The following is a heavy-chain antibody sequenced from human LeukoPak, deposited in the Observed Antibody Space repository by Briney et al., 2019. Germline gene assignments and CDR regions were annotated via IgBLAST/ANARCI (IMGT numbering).Heavy chain of an antibody. CDR1: GFTVSSYN. J-gene: IGHJ4*02. CDR3: MRGGVRHYYDSSGYYYD. CDR2: ISSSSSYI. V-gene: IGHV3-21*01. Sequence: PGGSLRLACAASGFTVSSYNMNWVRQAPGKGLEWVSSISSSSSYIYYADSVKGRFTISRDNAKNSLYLQMNSLRAEDKAVYYCMRGGVRHYYDSSGYYYDWGQGTLVTVSS. D-gene: IGHD3-22*01.